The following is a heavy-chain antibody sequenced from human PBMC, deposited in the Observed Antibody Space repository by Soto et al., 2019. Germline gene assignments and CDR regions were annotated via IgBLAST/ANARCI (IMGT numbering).Heavy chain of an antibody. J-gene: IGHJ6*02. D-gene: IGHD6-13*01. CDR1: GGTFSSYA. CDR3: ARSEEAAAGPQLWFYYGMDV. Sequence: ASVKVSCKASGGTFSSYAISWVRQAPGQGLEWMGGIIPIFGTANYAQKFQGRVTITADESTSTAYMELSSLRSEDTAVYYCARSEEAAAGPQLWFYYGMDVWGQGTTVTVSS. V-gene: IGHV1-69*13. CDR2: IIPIFGTA.